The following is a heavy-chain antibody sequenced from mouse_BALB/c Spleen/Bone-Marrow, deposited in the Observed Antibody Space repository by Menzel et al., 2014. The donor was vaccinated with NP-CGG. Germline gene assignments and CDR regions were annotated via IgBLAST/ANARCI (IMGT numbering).Heavy chain of an antibody. J-gene: IGHJ4*01. V-gene: IGHV1S81*02. CDR2: INPSNGGT. Sequence: VKLQESGAELVKPGASVKLSCKASGYTFTSYYLYWVKQRPGQGLEWIGEINPSNGGTNFNERFKSKASLTVDKSSSTAYMQLNSLTSEDSAVYYCTRRSLLSDYYSMDYWGQGTSVTVPS. CDR3: TRRSLLSDYYSMDY. D-gene: IGHD2-10*01. CDR1: GYTFTSYY.